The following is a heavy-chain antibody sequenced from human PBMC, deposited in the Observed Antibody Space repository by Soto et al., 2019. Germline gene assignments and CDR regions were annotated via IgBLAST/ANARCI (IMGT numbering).Heavy chain of an antibody. V-gene: IGHV3-48*03. CDR1: GLTFSSSE. D-gene: IGHD3-3*01. J-gene: IGHJ6*02. Sequence: PGGSLRLSCAASGLTFSSSEMHWVRQAPGKGLEWLSYISKSGSVIYYADSVKGRSTISRDNAKNLLYLQMNSLRAEDTAVYFCGSVSLRFSYGIDVWGQGTTVTVSS. CDR2: ISKSGSVI. CDR3: GSVSLRFSYGIDV.